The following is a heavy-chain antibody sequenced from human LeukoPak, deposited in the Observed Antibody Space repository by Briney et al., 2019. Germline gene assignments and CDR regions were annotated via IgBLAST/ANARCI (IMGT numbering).Heavy chain of an antibody. V-gene: IGHV3-30-3*01. CDR3: ARDRIAVAGMGAFQH. CDR1: RFHFHTYA. J-gene: IGHJ1*01. Sequence: GALELPWAAPRFHFHTYAKHRVRPAPGKGLEGVAGISNDGTNEDDADSVKGRFTFSRDNSKNTLYLQMNSLRAEDTAIYYCARDRIAVAGMGAFQHWGQGTLVTVSS. D-gene: IGHD6-19*01. CDR2: ISNDGTNE.